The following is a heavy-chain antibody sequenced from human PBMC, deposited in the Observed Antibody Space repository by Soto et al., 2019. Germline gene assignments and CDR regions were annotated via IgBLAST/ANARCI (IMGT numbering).Heavy chain of an antibody. Sequence: ASVKVSCKASGGTFSSYAISWVRQAPGQGLEWMGGIIPIFGTANYAQKFQGRVTITADESTSTAYMELSSLRSEDTAVYYCARAHSLDYYYYYGMDVWGQGTTVTVSS. V-gene: IGHV1-69*13. CDR3: ARAHSLDYYYYYGMDV. CDR2: IIPIFGTA. CDR1: GGTFSSYA. J-gene: IGHJ6*02. D-gene: IGHD1-1*01.